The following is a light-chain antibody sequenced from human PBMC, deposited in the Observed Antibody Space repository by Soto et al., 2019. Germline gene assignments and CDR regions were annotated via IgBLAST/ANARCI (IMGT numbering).Light chain of an antibody. CDR1: SSDVGSYDY. CDR3: CLYAGTYTFI. CDR2: DVN. J-gene: IGLJ1*01. Sequence: HSVLIQPPSVTGSPGQSVTISCTGTSSDVGSYDYVSWYQQHPGKAPKLMIFDVNRRPSGVPDRFSDSKSGNTASLTISGLQAEDEADYYCCLYAGTYTFIFGTGTKV. V-gene: IGLV2-11*01.